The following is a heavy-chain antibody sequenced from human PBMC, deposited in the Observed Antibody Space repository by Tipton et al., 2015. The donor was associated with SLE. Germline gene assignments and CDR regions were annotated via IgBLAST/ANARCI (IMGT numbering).Heavy chain of an antibody. V-gene: IGHV4-34*01. CDR2: INHSGST. CDR1: GGSFSGYY. J-gene: IGHJ5*02. D-gene: IGHD6-13*01. CDR3: ARGDYSSSWYWFDP. Sequence: LRLSCAVYGGSFSGYYWSWIRQPPGKGLEWIGEINHSGSTNYNPSLKSRVTISVDTSKNQFSLKLSSVTAADTAVYYCARGDYSSSWYWFDPWGQGTLVTVSS.